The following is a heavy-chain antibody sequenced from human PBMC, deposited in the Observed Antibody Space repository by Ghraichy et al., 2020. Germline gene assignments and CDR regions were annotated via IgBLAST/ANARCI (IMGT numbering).Heavy chain of an antibody. Sequence: LSLTCAASGFTFSDYSMTWVRQAPGKGLEWISFISITSGTVYYADSVKGRFTISRDNAKNSLYLHINSLRDGDTAVYYCARARYSSSWYSDYWGQGTLVTVSS. CDR3: ARARYSSSWYSDY. CDR2: ISITSGTV. CDR1: GFTFSDYS. D-gene: IGHD6-13*01. J-gene: IGHJ4*02. V-gene: IGHV3-48*02.